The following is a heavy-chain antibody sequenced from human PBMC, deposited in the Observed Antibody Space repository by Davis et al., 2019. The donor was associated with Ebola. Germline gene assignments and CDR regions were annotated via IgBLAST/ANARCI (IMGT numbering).Heavy chain of an antibody. CDR3: ARDHYDSSGYGFDI. Sequence: GGSLRLSCAASGFTFSSYWMSWVRQAPGKGLEWVANIKQDGSEKYYVDSVKGRFTISRDNAKNSLYLQMNSLRAEDTAVYYCARDHYDSSGYGFDIWGQGTMVTVSS. V-gene: IGHV3-7*01. CDR1: GFTFSSYW. CDR2: IKQDGSEK. J-gene: IGHJ3*02. D-gene: IGHD3-22*01.